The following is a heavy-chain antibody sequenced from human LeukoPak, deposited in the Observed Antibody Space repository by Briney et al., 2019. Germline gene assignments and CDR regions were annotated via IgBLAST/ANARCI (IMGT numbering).Heavy chain of an antibody. CDR1: GDSVSSNNGA. V-gene: IGHV6-1*01. D-gene: IGHD6-19*01. Sequence: SQTLSLTCAISGDSVSSNNGAWNWIRQSPSRGLEWLGRTYYRSKWYNEYAVSMRGRMTINADTSKNQFSLQLNSVTPEDTAIYYCARDVATSGWYTFDYWDQGTLVTVSS. CDR2: TYYRSKWYN. CDR3: ARDVATSGWYTFDY. J-gene: IGHJ4*02.